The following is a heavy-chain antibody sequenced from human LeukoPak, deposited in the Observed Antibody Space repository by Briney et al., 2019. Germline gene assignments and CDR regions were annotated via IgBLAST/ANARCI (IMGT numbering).Heavy chain of an antibody. V-gene: IGHV4-59*01. CDR2: IYYSGST. CDR3: ANVRGYSYYFDY. D-gene: IGHD5-18*01. J-gene: IGHJ4*02. CDR1: GGSISSYY. Sequence: WETLSLTCTVSGGSISSYYWSWIRQAPGKGLEWIGYIYYSGSTNYNPSLKSRVTISVDTSKNQFSLKLSSVTAADTAVYYCANVRGYSYYFDYWGQGTLVTVSS.